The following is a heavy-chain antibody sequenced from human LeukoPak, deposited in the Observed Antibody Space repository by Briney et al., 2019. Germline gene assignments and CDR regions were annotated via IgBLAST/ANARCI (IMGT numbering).Heavy chain of an antibody. CDR2: IYYSGST. Sequence: SETLSLTYTVSGGSISSYYWSWIRQPPGKGLEWIGYIYYSGSTNYNPSLKSRVTISVDTSKNQFSLKLSSVTAADTAVYYCARAIGYSYGNHWFDPWGQGTLVTVSS. CDR3: ARAIGYSYGNHWFDP. D-gene: IGHD5-18*01. CDR1: GGSISSYY. V-gene: IGHV4-59*01. J-gene: IGHJ5*02.